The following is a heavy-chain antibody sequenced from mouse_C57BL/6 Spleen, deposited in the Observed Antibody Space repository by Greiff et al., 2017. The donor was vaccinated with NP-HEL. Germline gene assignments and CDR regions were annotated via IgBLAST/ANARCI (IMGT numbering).Heavy chain of an antibody. Sequence: QVQLQQPGAELVRPGTSVKLSCKASGYTFTSYCMHWVKQRPGQGLEWIGEIDPSDSYTNYNQKFKGKATLTGDTASSTAYMQISSLTSEDFAVYCGSRKWAAEALFWYRGKGITVTVSS. CDR2: IDPSDSYT. J-gene: IGHJ2*01. CDR3: SRKWAAEALFWY. CDR1: GYTFTSYC. V-gene: IGHV1-59*01. D-gene: IGHD3-2*02.